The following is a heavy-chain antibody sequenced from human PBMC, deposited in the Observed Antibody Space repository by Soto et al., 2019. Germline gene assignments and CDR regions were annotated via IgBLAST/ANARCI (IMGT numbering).Heavy chain of an antibody. J-gene: IGHJ6*02. V-gene: IGHV1-2*04. Sequence: GASVKVSCKASGYTFTGYYMHWVRQAPGQGLEWMGWINPNSGGTNYAQKYKGWVTMTRDTSISTAYKELSKLRSDDTALYYCARARPDAQTPNYGMDVWGQGTTVTVSS. CDR3: ARARPDAQTPNYGMDV. CDR1: GYTFTGYY. CDR2: INPNSGGT.